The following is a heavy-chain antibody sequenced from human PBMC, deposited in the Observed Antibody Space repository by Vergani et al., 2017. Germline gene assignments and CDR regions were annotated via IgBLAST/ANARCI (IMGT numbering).Heavy chain of an antibody. CDR2: IYYSGST. V-gene: IGHV4-31*03. CDR1: GGSISSGGYY. J-gene: IGHJ5*02. Sequence: QVQLQESGPGLVKPSQTLSLTCTVSGGSISSGGYYWRGIRQHPGKGLEWIGYIYYSGSTYYNPSLKSRVTISVDTSKNQFSLKLSSVTAADAAVYYCARGLQGSGWFDPWGQGTLVTVSS. CDR3: ARGLQGSGWFDP. D-gene: IGHD5-24*01.